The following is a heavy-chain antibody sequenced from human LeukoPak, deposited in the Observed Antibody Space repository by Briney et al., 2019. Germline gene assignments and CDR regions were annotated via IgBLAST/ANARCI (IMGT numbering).Heavy chain of an antibody. CDR3: GRHVYGDFFTAFDI. V-gene: IGHV4-4*02. J-gene: IGHJ3*02. D-gene: IGHD4-17*01. CDR2: IYRSGST. CDR1: GDSSNNNYW. Sequence: PSDTLSLTCAVSGDSSNNNYWWRWVRQFPGKGLEWIGEIYRSGSTSYNPSLKSRVTISMDKSKNQFSLNLSSVTAADTAVYYCGRHVYGDFFTAFDIWGQGTMVLVSS.